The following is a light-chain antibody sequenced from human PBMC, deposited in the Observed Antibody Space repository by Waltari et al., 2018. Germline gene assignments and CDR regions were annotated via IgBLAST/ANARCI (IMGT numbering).Light chain of an antibody. Sequence: EIVMTQSPATLSLSPGERATLSSRASQSVTNYLAWYQQKPGQAPRLLISRASTRSTSIPARISGSGSGTEFTLTISSLQSEDFAFYYCQQYNNWPLTFGEGTKVEIK. J-gene: IGKJ4*01. CDR2: RAS. V-gene: IGKV3-15*01. CDR3: QQYNNWPLT. CDR1: QSVTNY.